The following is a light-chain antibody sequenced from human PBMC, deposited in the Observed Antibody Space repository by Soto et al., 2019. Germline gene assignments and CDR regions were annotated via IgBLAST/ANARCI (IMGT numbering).Light chain of an antibody. J-gene: IGLJ2*01. CDR2: DNT. CDR1: SSNLGAAYD. CDR3: QSYDSNLSGPV. Sequence: QSALTQPPSVSGAPGQRVTISCTGSSSNLGAAYDVHWYQYLPGTAPKLLIYDNTNRPSGVPDRFSGSKSGTSASLAITGLQAEDEADYYCQSYDSNLSGPVFGGGTKLTVL. V-gene: IGLV1-40*01.